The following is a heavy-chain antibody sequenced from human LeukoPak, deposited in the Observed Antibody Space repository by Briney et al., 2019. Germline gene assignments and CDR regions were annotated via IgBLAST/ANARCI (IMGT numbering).Heavy chain of an antibody. Sequence: GGSLRLSCAASGFTVSSNYMSWVRQAPGKGLEWVSVIYSGGSTYYADPVKGRFTISRDNSKNTLYLQMNSLRAEDTAVYYCARGREGGYEYYFDYWGQGTLVTVSS. J-gene: IGHJ4*02. CDR1: GFTVSSNY. D-gene: IGHD5-12*01. V-gene: IGHV3-53*01. CDR2: IYSGGST. CDR3: ARGREGGYEYYFDY.